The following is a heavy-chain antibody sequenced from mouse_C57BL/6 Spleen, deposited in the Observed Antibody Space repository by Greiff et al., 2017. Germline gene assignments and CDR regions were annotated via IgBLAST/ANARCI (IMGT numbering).Heavy chain of an antibody. J-gene: IGHJ1*03. CDR2: IDPENGDT. CDR1: GFNIKDDY. V-gene: IGHV14-4*01. Sequence: VQLQQSGAELVRPGASVKLSCTASGFNIKDDYMPWVKQRPEQGLEWIGWIDPENGDTEYASKFQGKATITADTSSNTAYLKLSSLTSEDTAVYYCTTEGVTTVVESPHWYFDVWGTGTTVTVSS. CDR3: TTEGVTTVVESPHWYFDV. D-gene: IGHD1-1*01.